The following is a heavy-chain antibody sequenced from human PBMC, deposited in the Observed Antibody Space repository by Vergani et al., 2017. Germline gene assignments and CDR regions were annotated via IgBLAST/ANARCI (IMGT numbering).Heavy chain of an antibody. V-gene: IGHV1-18*01. Sequence: QVQLVQSGAEVKKPGASVKFSCKASGYTFTSYGISWVRQAPGQGLEWMGWISAYNGNTHYANKLQGRVTMTTDTSTRTAYMELRSLRSDDTAVYYCAGALLVTGTRYYDYWGQGTLVTVSA. CDR3: AGALLVTGTRYYDY. J-gene: IGHJ4*02. D-gene: IGHD1-20*01. CDR1: GYTFTSYG. CDR2: ISAYNGNT.